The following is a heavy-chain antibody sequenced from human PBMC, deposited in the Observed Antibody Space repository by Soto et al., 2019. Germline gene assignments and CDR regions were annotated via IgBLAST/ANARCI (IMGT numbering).Heavy chain of an antibody. D-gene: IGHD3-22*01. CDR3: AREGSRGYYIDY. V-gene: IGHV3-21*01. Sequence: EVQLVESGGGLVKPGGSLRLSCAASGFTFSSYSMNWVRQAPGKGLEWVSSISSSSSYIYYADSVKGRFTISRDNAKNSLYLQMNSLRAEDTAVYYCAREGSRGYYIDYWGQGTLVTVSS. CDR1: GFTFSSYS. CDR2: ISSSSSYI. J-gene: IGHJ4*02.